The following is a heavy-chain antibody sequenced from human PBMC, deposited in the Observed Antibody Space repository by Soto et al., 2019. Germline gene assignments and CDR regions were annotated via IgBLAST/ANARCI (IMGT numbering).Heavy chain of an antibody. CDR3: ARERYSSGWSFDY. D-gene: IGHD6-19*01. J-gene: IGHJ4*02. V-gene: IGHV1-3*01. Sequence: SSVKVSCKASGYTFTSYAMHWVRQAPGQRLEWMGWINAGNGNTKYSQKFQGRVTITRDESTSTAYMELSSLRSEDTAVYYCARERYSSGWSFDYWGQGTLVTVSS. CDR1: GYTFTSYA. CDR2: INAGNGNT.